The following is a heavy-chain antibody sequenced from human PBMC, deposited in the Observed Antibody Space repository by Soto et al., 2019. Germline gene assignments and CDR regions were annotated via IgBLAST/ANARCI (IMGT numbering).Heavy chain of an antibody. Sequence: QVQLVQSGVEVKKPGTSVRDSCKASGDTFKNSVISWVRQAPGQGLEWMGGTIPLFGTTDYAQKFQGRLTITTDESTTTAYMEVSRLTSEDTAFYYCVAELDCGKLSVVWGQGTTVIVSS. J-gene: IGHJ6*02. V-gene: IGHV1-69*01. D-gene: IGHD1-1*01. CDR2: TIPLFGTT. CDR1: GDTFKNSV. CDR3: VAELDCGKLSVV.